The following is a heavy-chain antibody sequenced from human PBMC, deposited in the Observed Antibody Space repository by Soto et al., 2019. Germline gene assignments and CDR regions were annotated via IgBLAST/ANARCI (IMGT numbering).Heavy chain of an antibody. CDR3: ATPDHDDSSGFHF. J-gene: IGHJ3*01. D-gene: IGHD4-17*01. CDR1: GYTFIDYY. V-gene: IGHV1-2*02. CDR2: INPNSGAT. Sequence: ASVKVSCKASGYTFIDYYMYWMRQAPGQGLEWMGWINPNSGATKYAQKFQGRITVTRDTSISTAYLDLGSLRSDDTAVYYCATPDHDDSSGFHFWGQGTVVTVSS.